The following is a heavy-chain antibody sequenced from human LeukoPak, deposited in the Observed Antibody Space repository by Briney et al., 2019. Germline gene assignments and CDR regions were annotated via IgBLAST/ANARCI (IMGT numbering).Heavy chain of an antibody. D-gene: IGHD6-19*01. CDR3: ARARWVAGMFYFDH. V-gene: IGHV3-7*01. Sequence: GGSLRLSCAASGFTFSDYWMSWVRQAPGKGLEWVAYIKKDEKEKYYVDSVKGRFTISRDNAKNSLYLQMNSLRVEDTAVYYCARARWVAGMFYFDHWGQGTLVTVSS. CDR2: IKKDEKEK. CDR1: GFTFSDYW. J-gene: IGHJ4*02.